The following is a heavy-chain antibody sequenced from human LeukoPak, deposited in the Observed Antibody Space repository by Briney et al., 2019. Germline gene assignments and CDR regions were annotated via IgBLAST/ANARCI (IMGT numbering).Heavy chain of an antibody. CDR3: ARAYYDFWSGYSLSDYYYMDV. CDR2: INWNGGST. J-gene: IGHJ6*03. Sequence: PGGSLRLSCAASGFTFDDYGMSWVRQAPGTGLEWFSGINWNGGSTGYADSVKGRFTISRDNAKNSLYLQMNSLRAEDTALYYCARAYYDFWSGYSLSDYYYMDVWGKGTTVTVSS. D-gene: IGHD3-3*01. CDR1: GFTFDDYG. V-gene: IGHV3-20*04.